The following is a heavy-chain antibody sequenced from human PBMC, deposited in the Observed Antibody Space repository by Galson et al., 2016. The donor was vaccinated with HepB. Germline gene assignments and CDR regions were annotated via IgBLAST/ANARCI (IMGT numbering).Heavy chain of an antibody. CDR1: GFTVSSKY. CDR3: ALGTGIGWYGAD. Sequence: SLRLSCAASGFTVSSKYMSWVRQAPGKGLGWVSVIHTGGSTYYADSVKGRFTISRDNSKNTLYLQMNSLRAEDTAVYYCALGTGIGWYGADWGQGTLVTVSS. D-gene: IGHD6-19*01. V-gene: IGHV3-53*01. J-gene: IGHJ4*02. CDR2: IHTGGST.